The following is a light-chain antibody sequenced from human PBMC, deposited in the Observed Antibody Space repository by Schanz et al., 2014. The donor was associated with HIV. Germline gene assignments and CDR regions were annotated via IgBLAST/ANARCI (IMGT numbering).Light chain of an antibody. CDR3: QQYFRAPWT. V-gene: IGKV4-1*01. Sequence: DIVMTQSPDSLAVSLGERATINCKSSQSLLYSSNNKNYLAWYQQKSGQPPRLLIYWASTRESGVPDRFSGSGYGTDFTLTISSLQTEDVAVYYCQQYFRAPWTFGRGTKVEIK. CDR2: WAS. J-gene: IGKJ1*01. CDR1: QSLLYSSNNKNY.